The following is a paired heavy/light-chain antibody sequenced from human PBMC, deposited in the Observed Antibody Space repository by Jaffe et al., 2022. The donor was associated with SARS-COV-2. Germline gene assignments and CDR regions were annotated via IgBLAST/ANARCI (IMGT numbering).Light chain of an antibody. V-gene: IGKV1D-12*01. CDR3: QQANSFPLT. Sequence: DIQMTQSPSSVSASVGDRVTITCRASQGISSWLAWYQQKPGKAPKLLIYAASSLQSGVPSRFSGSGSGTDFTLTISSLQPEDFATYYCQQANSFPLTFGQGTRLEIK. CDR1: QGISSW. CDR2: AAS. J-gene: IGKJ5*01.
Heavy chain of an antibody. Sequence: EVQLLESGGGLVQPGGSLRLSCAASGFTFSSYAMSWVRQAPGKGLEWVSAISGSGGSTYYADSVKGRFTISRDNSKNTLYLQMNSLRAEDTAVYYCAKEQVAATLGYYYYYYGMDVWGQGTTVTVSS. J-gene: IGHJ6*02. D-gene: IGHD2-15*01. CDR1: GFTFSSYA. CDR2: ISGSGGST. CDR3: AKEQVAATLGYYYYYYGMDV. V-gene: IGHV3-23*01.